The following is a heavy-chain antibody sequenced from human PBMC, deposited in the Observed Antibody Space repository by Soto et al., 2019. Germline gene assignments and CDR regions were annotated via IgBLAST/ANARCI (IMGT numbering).Heavy chain of an antibody. CDR3: ARGSTYYYDSSGYYFGY. CDR2: IYYSGST. CDR1: GGSISSYY. J-gene: IGHJ4*02. Sequence: SETLSLTRTVSGGSISSYYWSWIRQPPGKGLEWIGYIYYSGSTNYNPSLKSRVTISVDTSKNQFSLKLSSVTAADTAVYYCARGSTYYYDSSGYYFGYWGQGTLVTVSS. D-gene: IGHD3-22*01. V-gene: IGHV4-59*01.